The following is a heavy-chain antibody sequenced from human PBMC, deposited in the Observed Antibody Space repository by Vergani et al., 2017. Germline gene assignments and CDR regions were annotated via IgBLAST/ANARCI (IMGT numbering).Heavy chain of an antibody. CDR1: GFTFSSYS. V-gene: IGHV3-30*03. Sequence: VQLVESGGGLVKPGGSLRLSCAASGFTFSSYSMNWVRQAPGKGLEWVAVISYDGSNKYYADSVKGRFTISRDNSKNTLYLQMNSLRAEDTAVYYCVSSGPIGAFDIWGQGTMVTVSS. J-gene: IGHJ3*02. CDR3: VSSGPIGAFDI. CDR2: ISYDGSNK. D-gene: IGHD3-22*01.